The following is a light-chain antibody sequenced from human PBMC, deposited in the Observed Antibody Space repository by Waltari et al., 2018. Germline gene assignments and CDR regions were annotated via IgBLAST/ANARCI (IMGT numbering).Light chain of an antibody. CDR3: QQYYSTPRT. CDR1: QSVLYSSNNKNY. Sequence: DIVMTQSPDSLAVSLGERAPINCKSSQSVLYSSNNKNYLALYQQKPGQPPQLLIYWGSTRESGVPDRFSGRGSGTDLTLTTSSLQAEDVAVYYCQQYYSTPRTFGQGTKVEIK. J-gene: IGKJ1*01. CDR2: WGS. V-gene: IGKV4-1*01.